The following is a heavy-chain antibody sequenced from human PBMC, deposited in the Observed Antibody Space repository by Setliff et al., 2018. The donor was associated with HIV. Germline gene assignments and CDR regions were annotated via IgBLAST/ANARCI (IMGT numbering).Heavy chain of an antibody. CDR3: ARRTDSSGWPFDS. J-gene: IGHJ4*02. CDR1: GGTFNIYS. D-gene: IGHD6-19*01. CDR2: INPIFGTP. V-gene: IGHV1-69*13. Sequence: GASVKVSCKASGGTFNIYSINWVRQAPGQGLEWMGGINPIFGTPNYGQRFQGRVTITADESTSTAYMELNGLKFDDTAVYYCARRTDSSGWPFDSWGRGTLVTVSS.